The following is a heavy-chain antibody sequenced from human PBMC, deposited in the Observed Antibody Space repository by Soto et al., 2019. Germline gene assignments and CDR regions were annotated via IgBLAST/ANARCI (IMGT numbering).Heavy chain of an antibody. CDR3: AKDHLLTTVTTVGD. J-gene: IGHJ4*02. Sequence: QVQLVESGGGVVQPGRSLRLSCAASGFTFSTYGMHWVRQAPGKGLEWVAVISYHGNDKYYAESVKGRFTISRDHFKNTLYLQMYSLRAEDTAVYYCAKDHLLTTVTTVGDWGQGTLVTVSS. CDR2: ISYHGNDK. D-gene: IGHD4-17*01. V-gene: IGHV3-30*18. CDR1: GFTFSTYG.